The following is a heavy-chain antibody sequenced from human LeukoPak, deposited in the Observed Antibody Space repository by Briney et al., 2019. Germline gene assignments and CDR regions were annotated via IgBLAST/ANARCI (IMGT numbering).Heavy chain of an antibody. CDR3: ARQRDGYNHTFDY. J-gene: IGHJ4*02. CDR1: GYSFTSYW. CDR2: IDPSDSYS. V-gene: IGHV5-10-1*01. D-gene: IGHD5-24*01. Sequence: GESLRISCEASGYSFTSYWITWVRQMPGKGLEWMGRIDPSDSYSNYSPSFQGHVTISADKSISTVYLQWRSLKASDTAMYYCARQRDGYNHTFDYWGQGTLVTVSS.